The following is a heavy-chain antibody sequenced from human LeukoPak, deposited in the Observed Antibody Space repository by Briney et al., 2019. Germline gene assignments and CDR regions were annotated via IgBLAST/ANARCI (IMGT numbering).Heavy chain of an antibody. Sequence: GGSLRLSCAASVASGFTLSSYAMSWVRQAPGKGLEWVSGISGSGGSTYYADSVKGRFTISRDNSENTLYMQMNSLRGEDTAVYYCAKDSGDPLGLFDFWGQGTLVTVSS. D-gene: IGHD4-17*01. CDR1: GFTLSSYA. CDR2: ISGSGGST. J-gene: IGHJ4*02. CDR3: AKDSGDPLGLFDF. V-gene: IGHV3-23*01.